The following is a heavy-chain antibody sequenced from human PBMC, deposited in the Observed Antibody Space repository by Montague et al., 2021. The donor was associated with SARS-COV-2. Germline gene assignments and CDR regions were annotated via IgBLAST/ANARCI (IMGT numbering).Heavy chain of an antibody. Sequence: PPLVNPTQTLTLTCTFSGFSLSTSGMCMTWIRQPPGKALEWLARIDWDGDKYYNTSLKSRLTISKDTSKNLVVLTMTNMDPVDTATYYCARGPSDAYYYNGMDVWGRGTTVPVSS. CDR2: IDWDGDK. V-gene: IGHV2-70*11. CDR1: GFSLSTSGMC. CDR3: ARGPSDAYYYNGMDV. J-gene: IGHJ6*02.